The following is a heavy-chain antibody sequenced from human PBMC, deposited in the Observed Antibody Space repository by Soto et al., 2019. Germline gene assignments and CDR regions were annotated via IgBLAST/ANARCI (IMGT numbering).Heavy chain of an antibody. J-gene: IGHJ3*01. D-gene: IGHD1-26*01. Sequence: QVQLVQSGAEVKKPGASVKVSCMASGYIFTRYYIHWVRQAPGRGLEWMGVINPRGGSATYAQKFQDRVTLTRDTSTRTVYMELSSLRSDDTGLYDCARDPSEGSYYNSAIEDWGQGTLVTVS. CDR1: GYIFTRYY. V-gene: IGHV1-46*01. CDR2: INPRGGSA. CDR3: ARDPSEGSYYNSAIED.